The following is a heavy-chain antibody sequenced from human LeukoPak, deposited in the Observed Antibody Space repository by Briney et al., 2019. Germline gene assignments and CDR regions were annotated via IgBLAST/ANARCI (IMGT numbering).Heavy chain of an antibody. V-gene: IGHV3-30*02. CDR1: GFTFSTYG. CDR3: ARGGIVATNSLDY. J-gene: IGHJ4*02. D-gene: IGHD5-12*01. CDR2: IRFDGRNK. Sequence: PGGSLRLSCAASGFTFSTYGMHWVRQAPGKGLEWVAFIRFDGRNKYYADSVKGRFTISRDNSKNTLYLQMNSLRAEDTAVYYCARGGIVATNSLDYWGQGTLVTVSS.